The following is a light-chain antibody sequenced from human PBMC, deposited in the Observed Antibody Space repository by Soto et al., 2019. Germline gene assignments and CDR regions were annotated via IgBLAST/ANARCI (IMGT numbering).Light chain of an antibody. CDR1: QSIISY. Sequence: DIQMTHSPSSLSASVLYMVTITFRSSQSIISYLDSYQQKPGKAPKLLIYAASSLQSGVPSRFSGSGSVTDFTLTISSLQPEDFATYYCQKRYSTPRTFGQGTKVDIK. V-gene: IGKV1-39*01. CDR3: QKRYSTPRT. J-gene: IGKJ1*01. CDR2: AAS.